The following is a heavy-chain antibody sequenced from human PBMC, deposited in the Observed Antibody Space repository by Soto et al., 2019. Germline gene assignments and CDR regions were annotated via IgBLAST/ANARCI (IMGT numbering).Heavy chain of an antibody. CDR3: ARSSGDDFFYYGMDV. J-gene: IGHJ6*02. D-gene: IGHD4-17*01. Sequence: QVELQESGPGLVKPSETLSLTCSVSGASITSYYWSWIRQSAGEGLQWIGRVYARGATNYNPSLKRRVTISGDTSKNQFSLKLTSVTAADTAVYYCARSSGDDFFYYGMDVWGHGTTVTVSS. CDR2: VYARGAT. CDR1: GASITSYY. V-gene: IGHV4-4*07.